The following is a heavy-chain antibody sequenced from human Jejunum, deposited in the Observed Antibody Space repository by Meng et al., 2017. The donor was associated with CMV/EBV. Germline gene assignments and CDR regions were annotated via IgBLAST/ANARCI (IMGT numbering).Heavy chain of an antibody. D-gene: IGHD2-2*01. CDR3: AKGAATCGSTSCHRSWFDP. J-gene: IGHJ5*02. Sequence: FNTYSMNWVRQAPGKGLEWVSLISTSGGFTYYADSVKGRFTISRDNAKNSLYLQLNSLRAEDTAVYYCAKGAATCGSTSCHRSWFDPWGQGTLVTVSS. V-gene: IGHV3-21*01. CDR2: ISTSGGFT. CDR1: FNTYS.